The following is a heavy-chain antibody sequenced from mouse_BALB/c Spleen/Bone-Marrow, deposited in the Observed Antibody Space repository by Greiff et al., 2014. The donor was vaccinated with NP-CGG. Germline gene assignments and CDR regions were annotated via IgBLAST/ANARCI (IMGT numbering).Heavy chain of an antibody. CDR3: ARNSDHYSLDY. CDR1: GFSLTQYT. Sequence: QVQLQQSGPGLVQPSQSLSITCTVSGFSLTQYTIYWVRQSPGKGLEWLGVVWTGGSTDYNATFISRLTITKDNSKSQVFFKMTSLEPTDTAIYYCARNSDHYSLDYWGQGTSATVSS. J-gene: IGHJ4*01. D-gene: IGHD2-12*01. V-gene: IGHV2-2*02. CDR2: VWTGGST.